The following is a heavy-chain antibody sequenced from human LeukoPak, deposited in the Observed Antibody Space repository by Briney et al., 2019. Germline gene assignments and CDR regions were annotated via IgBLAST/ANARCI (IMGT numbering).Heavy chain of an antibody. Sequence: SETLSLTCAVSGGSISSSNWWSWVRPPPGKGLEWIGEIYHSGSTNYNPSLKSRVTISVDKSKSQFSLKLSSVTAADTAVYYCARVWDLTTGVDYWGQGTLVTVSS. CDR2: IYHSGST. D-gene: IGHD4/OR15-4a*01. CDR3: ARVWDLTTGVDY. CDR1: GGSISSSNW. V-gene: IGHV4-4*02. J-gene: IGHJ4*02.